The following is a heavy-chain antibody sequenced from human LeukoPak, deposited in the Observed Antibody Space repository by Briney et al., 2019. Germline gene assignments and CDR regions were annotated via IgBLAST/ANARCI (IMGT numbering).Heavy chain of an antibody. D-gene: IGHD3-22*01. CDR2: IGGSGGTT. Sequence: WGSPRLSCAASGFTFSSYAMSWVRQAPGEGLEWVSAIGGSGGTTYYADSVKGRFTISRDNSKNTVYLQMNSPRAEDTAVYYCAKRDSSGYYYFDYWGQGTLVTASS. J-gene: IGHJ4*02. CDR1: GFTFSSYA. V-gene: IGHV3-23*01. CDR3: AKRDSSGYYYFDY.